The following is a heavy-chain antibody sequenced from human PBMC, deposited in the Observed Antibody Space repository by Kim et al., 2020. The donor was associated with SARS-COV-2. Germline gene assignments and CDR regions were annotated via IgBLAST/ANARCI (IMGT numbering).Heavy chain of an antibody. CDR3: ARDAVIAVALGPNSLGY. J-gene: IGHJ2*01. Sequence: GGSLRLSCAASGFTFSSYAMHWVRQAPGKGLEWVAVISYDGSNKYYADSVKGRFTISRDNSKNTLYLQMNSLRAEDTAVYYCARDAVIAVALGPNSLGY. V-gene: IGHV3-30*04. CDR2: ISYDGSNK. CDR1: GFTFSSYA. D-gene: IGHD6-19*01.